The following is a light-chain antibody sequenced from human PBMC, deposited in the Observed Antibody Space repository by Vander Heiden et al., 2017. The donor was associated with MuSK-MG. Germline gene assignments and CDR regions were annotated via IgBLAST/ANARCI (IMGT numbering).Light chain of an antibody. CDR3: CSYAGSSSWV. J-gene: IGLJ3*02. Sequence: QSALTQPASVSGSPGQSITISCTGTSSDVGSYNLVSWYQHHPGKAPTIIIYEVTKRPSGVSNRFSGSKSGNTASLTISGVQAEDEADYSCCSYAGSSSWVFGGGTKLTVL. CDR1: SSDVGSYNL. V-gene: IGLV2-23*02. CDR2: EVT.